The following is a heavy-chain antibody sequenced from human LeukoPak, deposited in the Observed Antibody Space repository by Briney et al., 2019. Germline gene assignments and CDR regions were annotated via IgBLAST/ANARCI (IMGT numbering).Heavy chain of an antibody. V-gene: IGHV4-30-4*08. CDR3: ARDRIVVVPAATLDAFDI. J-gene: IGHJ3*02. D-gene: IGHD2-2*01. CDR2: IYYSGST. Sequence: SWVRQPPGKGLEWIGYIYYSGSTYYNPSLKSRVTISLDTSKSQFSLMLSSVTAADTAVYYCARDRIVVVPAATLDAFDIWGQGTMVTVSS.